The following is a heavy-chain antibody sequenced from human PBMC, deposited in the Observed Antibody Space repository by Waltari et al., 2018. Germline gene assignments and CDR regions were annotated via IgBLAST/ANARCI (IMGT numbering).Heavy chain of an antibody. CDR2: INAGNGNT. CDR1: GYTFTSYA. J-gene: IGHJ4*02. CDR3: ARTGVTMVRGVSPFDY. D-gene: IGHD3-10*01. Sequence: QVQLVQSGAEVKKPGASVKVSCKASGYTFTSYAMHWVRQAPGQRLEWMGWINAGNGNTKYSQKFQGRVTITRDTSASTAYMELSSLRSEDTAVYYCARTGVTMVRGVSPFDYWGQGTLVTVSS. V-gene: IGHV1-3*01.